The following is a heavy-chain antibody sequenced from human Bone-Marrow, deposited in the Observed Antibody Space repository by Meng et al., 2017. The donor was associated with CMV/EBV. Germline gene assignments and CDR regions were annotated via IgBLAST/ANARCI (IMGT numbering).Heavy chain of an antibody. V-gene: IGHV1-8*01. CDR3: GFTKPRTYYYYSMDV. Sequence: ASVKVSCKASGYTFTSYDINWVRQATGQGLEWMGWMNPNSGNTGYAQKFQGRVTMTRNTSISTAYMELSSLRSDDTAVYFCGFTKPRTYYYYSMDVWGQGTTVTVSS. D-gene: IGHD2-8*01. CDR1: GYTFTSYD. J-gene: IGHJ6*02. CDR2: MNPNSGNT.